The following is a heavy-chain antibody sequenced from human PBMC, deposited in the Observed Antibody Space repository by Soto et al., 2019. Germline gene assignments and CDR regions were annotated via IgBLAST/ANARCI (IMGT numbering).Heavy chain of an antibody. CDR2: IVVGSGNT. CDR1: GFTFTSSA. V-gene: IGHV1-58*01. D-gene: IGHD3-9*01. J-gene: IGHJ5*02. Sequence: SVKVSCKASGFTFTSSAVLWVRQARGQRLEWIGRIVVGSGNTNYAQKFQERVTITRDMSTSTAYMELSSLRSEDTAVYYCARDRALVVGLTGYYSWGQGTLVTVSS. CDR3: ARDRALVVGLTGYYS.